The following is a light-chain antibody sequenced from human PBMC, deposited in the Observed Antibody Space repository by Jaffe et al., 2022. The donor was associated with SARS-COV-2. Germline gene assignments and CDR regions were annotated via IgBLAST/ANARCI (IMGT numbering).Light chain of an antibody. V-gene: IGKV1-39*01. CDR3: QQSSSTPLT. CDR2: AAS. Sequence: DIQMTQSPSSLSASVGDRVTITCRASQSISSSLNWYLQKPGKAPKLLIYAASNLQNGVPSRFSGSGSGTDFTLTISSLQPEDFATYYCQQSSSTPLTFGGGTKVEIK. CDR1: QSISSS. J-gene: IGKJ4*01.